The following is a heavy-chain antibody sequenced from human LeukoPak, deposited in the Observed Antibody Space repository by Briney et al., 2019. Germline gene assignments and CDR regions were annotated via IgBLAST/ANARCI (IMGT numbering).Heavy chain of an antibody. J-gene: IGHJ4*02. Sequence: GGSLRLSCTASGFTFGDYAMSWFRQAPGKGLVWVSRINSDGSSTSYADSVKGRFTISRDNSKNTLYLQMNSLRAEDTAVYYCAREHYDSSGYYPHDWGQGTLVTVSS. D-gene: IGHD3-22*01. CDR3: AREHYDSSGYYPHD. V-gene: IGHV3-74*01. CDR2: INSDGSST. CDR1: GFTFGDYA.